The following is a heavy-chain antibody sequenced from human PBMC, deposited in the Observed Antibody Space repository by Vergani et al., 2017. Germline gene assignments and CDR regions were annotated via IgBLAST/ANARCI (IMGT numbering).Heavy chain of an antibody. CDR1: GGSISSSNW. Sequence: QVQLQESGPGLVKPSGTLSLTCAVSGGSISSSNWWSWVRQPPGKGLEWIGEIYHSGSTNYNPSLKSRVTISVDKSKNQFSLKLSSVTAADTAVYYCARVRQTTVAGTPYLSYYGMDVWGQGTTVTVSS. CDR2: IYHSGST. CDR3: ARVRQTTVAGTPYLSYYGMDV. V-gene: IGHV4-4*02. D-gene: IGHD6-19*01. J-gene: IGHJ6*02.